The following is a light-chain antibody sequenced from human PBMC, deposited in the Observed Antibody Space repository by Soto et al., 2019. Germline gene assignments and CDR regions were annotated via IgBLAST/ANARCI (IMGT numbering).Light chain of an antibody. J-gene: IGLJ3*02. CDR2: DNV. Sequence: QSVLTQPPSASGTPGQRVTISCSTRNSNVGSNPVNWYQQLPGMAPKLTIYDNVQPPSGVPDRFSGSRSGTAASLAISGLQSEDEADYYCAAWDDSLNAWVIGGGTKLTVL. CDR1: NSNVGSNP. V-gene: IGLV1-44*01. CDR3: AAWDDSLNAWV.